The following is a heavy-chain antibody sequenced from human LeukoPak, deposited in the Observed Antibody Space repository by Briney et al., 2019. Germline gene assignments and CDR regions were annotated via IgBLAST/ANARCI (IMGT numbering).Heavy chain of an antibody. D-gene: IGHD2-15*01. Sequence: ASVKVSCKPSGYRFTDYFMHWVRQAPGQGLEWMGWINPNSGDTDYAQKFQGRVTLTRDASIGAAYMELTRLRSDDTAVYYCATPTERLLPDYWGQGTLVTVSS. CDR1: GYRFTDYF. CDR3: ATPTERLLPDY. V-gene: IGHV1-2*02. CDR2: INPNSGDT. J-gene: IGHJ4*02.